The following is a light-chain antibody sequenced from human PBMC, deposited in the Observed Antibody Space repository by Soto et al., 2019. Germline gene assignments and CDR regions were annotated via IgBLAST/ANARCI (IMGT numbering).Light chain of an antibody. Sequence: EIVLTQSPCTLSLSPGERATLSCRASQRVSSSYLAWYQQKPGQAPRLVIYGASSRATGIPDRFSGSGSGTDFTLTISRLEPEDFAVYYCQQYGSSPITFGQGTRLEIK. V-gene: IGKV3-20*01. CDR2: GAS. J-gene: IGKJ5*01. CDR1: QRVSSSY. CDR3: QQYGSSPIT.